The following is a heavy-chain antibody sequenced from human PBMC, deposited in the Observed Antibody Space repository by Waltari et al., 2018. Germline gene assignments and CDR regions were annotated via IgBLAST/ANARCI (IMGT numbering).Heavy chain of an antibody. V-gene: IGHV4-39*01. D-gene: IGHD2-21*01. CDR1: GASITSDDYY. J-gene: IGHJ3*02. Sequence: QVHLHESGPGLVKPSETLSLTCTVSGASITSDDYYWGWIRLPPGKGLEWVATISHTGSASYYNPSLRSRVSISMDTSKNQVSLNLRSVAAADTAVYYCAKHRDPGHSFDIWGQGTTVTVSS. CDR3: AKHRDPGHSFDI. CDR2: ISHTGSAS.